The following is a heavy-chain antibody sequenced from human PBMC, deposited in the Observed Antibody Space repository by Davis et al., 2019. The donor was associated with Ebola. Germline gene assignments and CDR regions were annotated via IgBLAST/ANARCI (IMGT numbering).Heavy chain of an antibody. Sequence: GESLKISCQDSGNSFTSHWIGWVRQMPGKGLDWMGIIYTGDSDTRYSPSFRGQVTISADNSIKTAFLQWSSLKASDTAMYYCASLRRAITGFDDGYDIWGQGTMVTVSS. V-gene: IGHV5-51*01. CDR1: GNSFTSHW. D-gene: IGHD3-9*01. J-gene: IGHJ3*02. CDR2: IYTGDSDT. CDR3: ASLRRAITGFDDGYDI.